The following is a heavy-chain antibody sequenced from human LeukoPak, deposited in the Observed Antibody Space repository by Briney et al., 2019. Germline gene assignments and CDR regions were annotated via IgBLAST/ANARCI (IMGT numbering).Heavy chain of an antibody. CDR2: IVPIFGTA. J-gene: IGHJ6*03. V-gene: IGHV1-69*05. CDR3: ARVISGNQLLSAHYYYYYMDV. CDR1: GGTFSSYA. D-gene: IGHD2-2*01. Sequence: ASVKVSCKASGGTFSSYAISWVRQAPGQGLEWMGGIVPIFGTANYAQKFQGRVTITTDESTSTAYMELSSLRSEDTAVYYCARVISGNQLLSAHYYYYYMDVWGKGTTVTVSS.